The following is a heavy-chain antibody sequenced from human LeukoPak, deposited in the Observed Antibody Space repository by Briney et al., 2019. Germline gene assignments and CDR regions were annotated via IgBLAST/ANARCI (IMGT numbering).Heavy chain of an antibody. CDR3: AREEPYYDILTGYYSSWFDP. Sequence: SETLSLTCTVSGGSISSYYWSWIRQPPGEGLEWIGYVYYTGSTNYNPSLKSRVTISVDTSKNQFSLKLSSVTAADTAVYYCAREEPYYDILTGYYSSWFDPWGQGTLVTVSS. CDR1: GGSISSYY. J-gene: IGHJ5*02. CDR2: VYYTGST. D-gene: IGHD3-9*01. V-gene: IGHV4-59*01.